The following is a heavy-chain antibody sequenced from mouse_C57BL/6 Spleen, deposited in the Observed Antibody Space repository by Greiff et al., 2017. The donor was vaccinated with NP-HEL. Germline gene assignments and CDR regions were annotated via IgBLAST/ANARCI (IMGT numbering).Heavy chain of an antibody. J-gene: IGHJ2*01. V-gene: IGHV1-80*01. CDR1: GYAFSSYW. CDR2: IYPGDGDT. CDR3: ARSRGYYDYDVDY. Sequence: QVQLQQSGAELVKPGASVKISCKASGYAFSSYWMNWVKQRPGKGLEWIGQIYPGDGDTNYNGKFKGKATLTADKSSSTAYMQLSSLTSEDSAVYFCARSRGYYDYDVDYWGQGTTLTVSS. D-gene: IGHD2-4*01.